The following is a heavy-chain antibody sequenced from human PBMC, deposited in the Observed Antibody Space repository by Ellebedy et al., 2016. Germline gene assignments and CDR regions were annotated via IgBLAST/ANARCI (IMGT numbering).Heavy chain of an antibody. CDR2: ITGDGTTI. J-gene: IGHJ4*02. CDR3: ARPEEA. CDR1: GFAFDQYY. Sequence: GESLKISCVASGFAFDQYYMTWMRQAPGKGLEWLAYITGDGTTIHYAASVKDRFTVSRDNGLKSVYLQMNSLKVEDTAIYYCARPEEAWGRGTQVTVSS. V-gene: IGHV3-11*01.